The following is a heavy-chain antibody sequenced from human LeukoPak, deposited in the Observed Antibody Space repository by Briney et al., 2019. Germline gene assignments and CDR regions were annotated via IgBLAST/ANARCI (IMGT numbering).Heavy chain of an antibody. J-gene: IGHJ4*02. CDR3: ARSAYYDSSGYYFHHPYYFDY. CDR1: GFTFSDYY. V-gene: IGHV3-11*04. CDR2: ISSSGSTI. Sequence: GGSLRLSCAASGFTFSDYYMSWIRQAPGKGLEWVSYISSSGSTIYYADSVKGRFAISRDNAKNSLYLQMNSLRAEDTAVYYCARSAYYDSSGYYFHHPYYFDYWGQGTLVTVSS. D-gene: IGHD3-22*01.